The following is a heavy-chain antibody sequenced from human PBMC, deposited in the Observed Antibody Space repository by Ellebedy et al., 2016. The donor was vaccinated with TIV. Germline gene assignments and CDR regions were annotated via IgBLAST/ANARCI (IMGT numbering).Heavy chain of an antibody. CDR2: INLVGSDT. CDR1: GFTFSGHY. CDR3: ARGHFGLDV. Sequence: GESLKISCAASGFTFSGHYLTWLRQAPGKGLEWVSYINLVGSDTKYAESVKGRFTMYRDNAKDSLYLQMSSLRAEDTAVYYCARGHFGLDVWGQGTTVTVSS. V-gene: IGHV3-11*06. J-gene: IGHJ6*02.